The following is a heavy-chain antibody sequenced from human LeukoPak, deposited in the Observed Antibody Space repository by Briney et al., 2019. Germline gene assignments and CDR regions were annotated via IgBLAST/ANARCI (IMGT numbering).Heavy chain of an antibody. J-gene: IGHJ5*02. V-gene: IGHV3-23*01. D-gene: IGHD6-13*01. CDR2: ISGSTGST. CDR1: GFTFSSYA. Sequence: GGSLRLSCAASGFTFSSYAMSWVRQAPGKGLEGVSTISGSTGSTYYADSVKGRFTISRDDSKNTLYLQMTSLRADDTAVYYCAKDRGISHWFDPWGQGTLVTVSS. CDR3: AKDRGISHWFDP.